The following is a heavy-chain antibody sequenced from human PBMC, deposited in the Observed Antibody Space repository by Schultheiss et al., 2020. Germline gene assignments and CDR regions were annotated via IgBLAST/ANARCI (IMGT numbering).Heavy chain of an antibody. CDR2: IKQDGSEK. V-gene: IGHV3-7*01. CDR1: GFTFDDYA. D-gene: IGHD3-22*01. Sequence: GGSLRLSCAASGFTFDDYAMHWVRQAPGKGLEWVANIKQDGSEKYYVDSVKGRFTISRDNAKNSLYLQMNSLRAEDTAMYYCARERTEYPDYYDSSGYHDAFDIWGQGTMVTVSS. CDR3: ARERTEYPDYYDSSGYHDAFDI. J-gene: IGHJ3*02.